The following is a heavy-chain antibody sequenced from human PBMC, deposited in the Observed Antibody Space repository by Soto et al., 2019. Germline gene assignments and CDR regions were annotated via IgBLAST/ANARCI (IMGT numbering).Heavy chain of an antibody. Sequence: QVKLVQSGTEVKQPGASMKFSCKASGYSFATSGISWVRQAPGQGLEWMGWISAYNGNTNYDQKLQDRVTMTTDTSTRTAYLELRNLRSDDTAVYYCARAGQYYDSRGYANWGQGTLVTVSS. D-gene: IGHD3-22*01. V-gene: IGHV1-18*01. J-gene: IGHJ4*02. CDR3: ARAGQYYDSRGYAN. CDR1: GYSFATSG. CDR2: ISAYNGNT.